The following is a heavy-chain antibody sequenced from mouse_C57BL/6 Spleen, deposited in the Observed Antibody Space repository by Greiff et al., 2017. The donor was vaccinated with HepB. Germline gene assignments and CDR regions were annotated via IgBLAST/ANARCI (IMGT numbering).Heavy chain of an antibody. CDR2: IDPETGGT. D-gene: IGHD2-2*01. V-gene: IGHV1-15*01. CDR3: TRAYFSSVYDDGRRRGYFDV. CDR1: GYTFTDYE. J-gene: IGHJ1*01. Sequence: QVQLQQSGAELVRPGASVTLSCKASGYTFTDYEMHWVKQTPVHGLEWIGAIDPETGGTAYNQKFKGKAILTADKSSSTAYMELRSLTSEDSAVYYSTRAYFSSVYDDGRRRGYFDVWGAGTPLTVSS.